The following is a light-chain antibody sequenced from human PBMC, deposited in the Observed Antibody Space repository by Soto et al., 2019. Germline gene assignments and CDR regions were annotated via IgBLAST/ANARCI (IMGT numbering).Light chain of an antibody. J-gene: IGKJ1*01. CDR1: QSVGSN. Sequence: DIVVTQSPATLSASPGERVTLSWRASQSVGSNLAWYQQTPGQAPTLLIYDASSRTTGLPARFSGSGSGTEFTLTISSLQSEDFGVYYCQQYNKWPPWTFGQGTKVDIK. V-gene: IGKV3-15*01. CDR2: DAS. CDR3: QQYNKWPPWT.